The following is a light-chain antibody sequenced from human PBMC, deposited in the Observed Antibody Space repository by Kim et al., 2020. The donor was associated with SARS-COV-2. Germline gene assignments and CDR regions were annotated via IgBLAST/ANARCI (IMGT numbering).Light chain of an antibody. V-gene: IGLV2-8*01. CDR2: EVS. CDR3: SSYAGSNNGRV. CDR1: SSDVGGSNY. Sequence: QSVTISCTGTSSDVGGSNYVAWYQQHPGKAPKLMIYEVSQRPSGVPDRFSGSKSGNTASLTVSGLQAEDEADYYCSSYAGSNNGRVFGGGTQLTVL. J-gene: IGLJ3*02.